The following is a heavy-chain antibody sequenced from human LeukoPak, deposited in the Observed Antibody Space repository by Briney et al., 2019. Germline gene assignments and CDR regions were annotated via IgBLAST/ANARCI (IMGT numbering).Heavy chain of an antibody. J-gene: IGHJ4*02. V-gene: IGHV4-59*06. CDR3: ARDSGYSGYDLAFDY. CDR1: GGSISSYY. D-gene: IGHD5-12*01. CDR2: IYYSGST. Sequence: PSETLSLTCTVSGGSISSYYWSWIRQPPGKGLEWIGYIYYSGSTYYNPSLKSRVTISVDTSKNQFSLKLSSVTAADTAVYYCARDSGYSGYDLAFDYWGQGTLVTVSS.